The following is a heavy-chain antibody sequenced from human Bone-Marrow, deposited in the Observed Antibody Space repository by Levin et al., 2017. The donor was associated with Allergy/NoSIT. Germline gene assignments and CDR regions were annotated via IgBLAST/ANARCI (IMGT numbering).Heavy chain of an antibody. CDR3: AKGGKAAGRNHDAFDI. Sequence: PGGSLRLSCAASGFTFDDYAMHWVRQAPGKGLEWVSGISWNSGSIGYADSVKGRFTISRDNAKNSLYLQMNSLRAEDTALYYCAKGGKAAGRNHDAFDIWGQGTMVTVSS. CDR1: GFTFDDYA. CDR2: ISWNSGSI. J-gene: IGHJ3*02. V-gene: IGHV3-9*01. D-gene: IGHD6-13*01.